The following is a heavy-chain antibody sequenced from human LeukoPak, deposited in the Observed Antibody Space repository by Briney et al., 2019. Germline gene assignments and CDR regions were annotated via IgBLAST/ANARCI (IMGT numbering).Heavy chain of an antibody. Sequence: SETLSLTCAVYGGSFSGYYWSWIRQPPGKGLEWIGSIYCSGSTYYNPSLKSRVTISADTSKNQFSLKLSSVTAADTAVYYCARQELYDYGDYAGMYRYYYYYGMDVWGQGTTVTVSS. CDR1: GGSFSGYY. V-gene: IGHV4-34*01. CDR2: IYCSGST. D-gene: IGHD4-17*01. CDR3: ARQELYDYGDYAGMYRYYYYYGMDV. J-gene: IGHJ6*02.